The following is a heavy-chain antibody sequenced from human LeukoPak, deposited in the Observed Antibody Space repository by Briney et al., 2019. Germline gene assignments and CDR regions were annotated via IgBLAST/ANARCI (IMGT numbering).Heavy chain of an antibody. Sequence: SETLSLTCAVSGYSISSGYYWGWIRQPPGKGLEWVGNIYHTGSTYYNPSLKGRVTISGDTSKNQFSLKLSSVTAADTAVYYCARCQHYSDSSAYPRPYYFDYWGRGTLVTVSS. CDR1: GYSISSGYY. CDR2: IYHTGST. CDR3: ARCQHYSDSSAYPRPYYFDY. D-gene: IGHD3-22*01. J-gene: IGHJ4*02. V-gene: IGHV4-38-2*01.